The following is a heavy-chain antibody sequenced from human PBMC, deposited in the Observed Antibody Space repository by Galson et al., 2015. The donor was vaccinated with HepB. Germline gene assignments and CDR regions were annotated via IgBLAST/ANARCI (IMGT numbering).Heavy chain of an antibody. Sequence: SVKVSCKASGCTFSSYAISWVRQAPGQGLEWMGGIIPIFGTANYAQKFQGRVTITADKSTSTAYMEMSSLRSEDTAVYYCAREPYDYVDYGEQDRYGMDVWGQGTTVTVSS. J-gene: IGHJ6*02. D-gene: IGHD4-17*01. CDR1: GCTFSSYA. CDR3: AREPYDYVDYGEQDRYGMDV. V-gene: IGHV1-69*06. CDR2: IIPIFGTA.